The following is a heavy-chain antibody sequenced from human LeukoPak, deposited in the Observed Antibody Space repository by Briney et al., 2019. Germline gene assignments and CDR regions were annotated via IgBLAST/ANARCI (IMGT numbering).Heavy chain of an antibody. V-gene: IGHV4-38-2*01. Sequence: PSETLSLTCAASGYSIGDGFHWGWIRQPPGKGLEWIGTVSYSGTTNYHPSLRSRVTISADKSKNQFSLKLTSVTAADTAVYYCLRDIVPSHPGYWGQGTLVTVSS. D-gene: IGHD2-15*01. CDR2: VSYSGTT. CDR3: LRDIVPSHPGY. J-gene: IGHJ4*02. CDR1: GYSIGDGFH.